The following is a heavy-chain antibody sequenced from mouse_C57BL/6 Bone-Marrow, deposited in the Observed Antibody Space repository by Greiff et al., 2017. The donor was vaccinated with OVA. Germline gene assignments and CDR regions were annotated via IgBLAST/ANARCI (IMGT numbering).Heavy chain of an antibody. CDR1: GFTFSDYY. J-gene: IGHJ3*01. Sequence: VQVVESGGGLVQPGGSLKLSCAASGFTFSDYYMYWVRQTPEKRLEWVAYMSNGGGSTYYPDTVKGRFTISRDNAKNTLYLQMSRLKSEDTAMYYCARHGEYYGNLFYWGQGTLVTVSA. CDR2: MSNGGGST. V-gene: IGHV5-12*01. CDR3: ARHGEYYGNLFY. D-gene: IGHD2-1*01.